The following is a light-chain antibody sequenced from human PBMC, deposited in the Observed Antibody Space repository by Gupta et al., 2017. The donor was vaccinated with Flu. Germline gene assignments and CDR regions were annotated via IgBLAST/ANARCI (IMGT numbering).Light chain of an antibody. V-gene: IGLV2-18*02. CDR2: EVS. J-gene: IGLJ1*01. CDR3: TSDTSSSTYV. Sequence: QSALTQPPSVSGSPGQSVTISCTGTSSDIGTYNRVSWYQQPPGTAPKLMIYEVSNRPSGFPDRFSASKSGNTASLTISGLQGEDEADYYCTSDTSSSTYVFGTGTKVTVL. CDR1: SSDIGTYNR.